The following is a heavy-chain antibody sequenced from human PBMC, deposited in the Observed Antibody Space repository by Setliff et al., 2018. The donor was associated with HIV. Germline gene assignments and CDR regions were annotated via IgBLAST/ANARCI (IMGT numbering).Heavy chain of an antibody. J-gene: IGHJ3*02. CDR2: IYYSGGT. Sequence: PSETLSLTCTVSSGPISNGGFYWSWIRHHPGKGLEWIGYIYYSGGTYYSPSLKSRVSMSIDTFKNQFSLNLTSVTAADTAVYYCARGIYRPWGGYSAFATDAFETWGPGTLVTVSS. CDR3: ARGIYRPWGGYSAFATDAFET. CDR1: SGPISNGGFY. D-gene: IGHD5-12*01. V-gene: IGHV4-31*02.